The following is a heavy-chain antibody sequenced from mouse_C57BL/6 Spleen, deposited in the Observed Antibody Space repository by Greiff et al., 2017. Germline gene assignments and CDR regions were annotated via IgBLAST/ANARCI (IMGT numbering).Heavy chain of an antibody. V-gene: IGHV1-66*01. CDR1: GYSFTSYY. D-gene: IGHD1-1*01. CDR2: IYPGSGNT. Sequence: VQLPQSGPELVKPGASVKISCKASGYSFTSYYIHWVKQRPGQGLEWIGWIYPGSGNTKYNEKFKGKATLTADASSSTAYMQLSSLTSEDSAVYYCARFGIGYYGSSSYYFDYWGQGTTLTVSS. J-gene: IGHJ2*01. CDR3: ARFGIGYYGSSSYYFDY.